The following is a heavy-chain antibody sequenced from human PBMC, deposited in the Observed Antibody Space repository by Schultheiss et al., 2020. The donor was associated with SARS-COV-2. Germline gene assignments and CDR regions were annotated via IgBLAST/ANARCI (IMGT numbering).Heavy chain of an antibody. D-gene: IGHD4-17*01. CDR3: ASPRISPYGDYVSIYYYGMDV. V-gene: IGHV1-8*02. CDR1: GYTFTSYG. Sequence: ASVKVSCKASGYTFTSYGISWVRQATGQGLEWMGWMNPNSGNTGYAQKFQGRVTMTRNTSISTAYMELSSLRSEDTAVYYCASPRISPYGDYVSIYYYGMDVWGQGTTVTVSS. J-gene: IGHJ6*02. CDR2: MNPNSGNT.